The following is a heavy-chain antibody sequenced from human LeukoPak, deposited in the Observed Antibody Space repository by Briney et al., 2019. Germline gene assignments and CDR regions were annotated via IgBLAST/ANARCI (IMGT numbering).Heavy chain of an antibody. D-gene: IGHD2-15*01. V-gene: IGHV3-23*01. CDR2: ISDSGGST. J-gene: IGHJ4*02. CDR1: GFTFSYYS. CDR3: AKFGGTSYSNYFDY. Sequence: GGSLRLSCAASGFTFSYYSMNWVRQAPGKGLEWVSTISDSGGSTPYADSVKGRFTISRDNSKNTLYLQMNSLRAEDTAVYYCAKFGGTSYSNYFDYWGQGTLVTVSS.